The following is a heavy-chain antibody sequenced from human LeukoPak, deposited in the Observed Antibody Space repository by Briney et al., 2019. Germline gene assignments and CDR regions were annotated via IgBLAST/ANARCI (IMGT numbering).Heavy chain of an antibody. CDR1: GVTSSIYW. CDR2: INSDGSS. CDR3: GLGYCSGGSCYHIDY. D-gene: IGHD2-15*01. Sequence: GGSLRLSCAASGVTSSIYWMHWVRQAPGKGLVWVSRINSDGSSSYADSVKGRFTISRDNAKKTVLLQMNSLRAEDTAVYYCGLGYCSGGSCYHIDYWGQGTLVTVSS. V-gene: IGHV3-74*01. J-gene: IGHJ4*02.